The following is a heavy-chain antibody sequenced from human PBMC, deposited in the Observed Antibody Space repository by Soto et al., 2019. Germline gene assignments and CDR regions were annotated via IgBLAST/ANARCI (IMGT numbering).Heavy chain of an antibody. J-gene: IGHJ5*02. CDR1: GYTFTSYG. D-gene: IGHD6-13*01. CDR2: ISAYNGNT. V-gene: IGHV1-18*01. Sequence: ASVKVSCKASGYTFTSYGISLVRQAPGQGLEWMGWISAYNGNTNYAQKLQGRVTMTTDTSTSTAYMELRSLRSDDTAVYYCARPNNGGSGGYSSSFDPWGQGTLVTVSS. CDR3: ARPNNGGSGGYSSSFDP.